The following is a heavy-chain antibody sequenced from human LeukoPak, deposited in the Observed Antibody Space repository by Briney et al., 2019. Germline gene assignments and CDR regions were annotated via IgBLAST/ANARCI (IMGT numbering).Heavy chain of an antibody. V-gene: IGHV4-61*02. CDR2: IYTSGST. D-gene: IGHD6-19*01. J-gene: IGHJ5*02. CDR1: GGSISSGSYY. CDR3: ARTLIAVAADWFDP. Sequence: SETLSLTCTVSGGSISSGSYYWSWIRRPAGKGLEWIGRIYTSGSTNYNPSLKSRVTISVDTSKNQFSLKLSSVTAADTAVYYCARTLIAVAADWFDPWGQGTLVTVSS.